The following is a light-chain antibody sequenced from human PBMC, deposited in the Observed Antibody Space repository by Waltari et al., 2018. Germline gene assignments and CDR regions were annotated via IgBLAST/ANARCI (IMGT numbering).Light chain of an antibody. CDR1: QSLVYRDGNTY. J-gene: IGKJ1*01. V-gene: IGKV2-30*01. CDR3: MQGTYWPRT. Sequence: DVVMTQSPLSLPVTLGQPASISCRSSQSLVYRDGNTYLNWFHQRPGQSPRRLIYKVSNRDSGVPDRFSGSGSGTDFTLKISSVEAEEVGVYYCMQGTYWPRTFGQGTKVEIK. CDR2: KVS.